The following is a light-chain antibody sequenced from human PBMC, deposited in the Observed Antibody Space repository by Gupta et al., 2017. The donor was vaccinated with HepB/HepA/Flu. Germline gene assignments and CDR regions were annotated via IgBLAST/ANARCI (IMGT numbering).Light chain of an antibody. CDR3: QQYGDSPQT. CDR1: QSVSSSF. CDR2: GAS. J-gene: IGKJ1*01. V-gene: IGKV3-20*01. Sequence: EVVLTRSPGTLSLSPGETATLSCRTSQSVSSSFLAWYQQKPGQAPRLLIYGASSRATGIPDRFSGSGSGTDFTLTISRLEPDDFAVYFCQQYGDSPQTFGQGTKVEIE.